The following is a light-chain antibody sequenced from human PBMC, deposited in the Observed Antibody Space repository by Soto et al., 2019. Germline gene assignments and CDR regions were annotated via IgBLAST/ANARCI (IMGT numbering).Light chain of an antibody. J-gene: IGKJ2*01. V-gene: IGKV3-11*01. Sequence: SVLTQCPATLSLSPGERATLSCRASQSVSSYLAWYQQEPGQAPRLLIYDASNRAPGIPARFSGSGSGTDFTLTISSLEPEDFAVYYCQQRSNWPPYTFGQGTKLEMK. CDR1: QSVSSY. CDR2: DAS. CDR3: QQRSNWPPYT.